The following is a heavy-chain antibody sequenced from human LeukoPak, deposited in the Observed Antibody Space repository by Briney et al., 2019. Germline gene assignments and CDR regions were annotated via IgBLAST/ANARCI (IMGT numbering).Heavy chain of an antibody. J-gene: IGHJ4*02. CDR1: GDSISSYY. V-gene: IGHV4-4*07. Sequence: SETLSLTCTVSGDSISSYYWSWIRQPAGKGLEWIGRIYTSGSTNYNPSLKSRVTMSVDTSNNQFSLKLSSVTAADTAVYYCATGYNYYDSSGSFDYWGQGILVTVSS. CDR3: ATGYNYYDSSGSFDY. CDR2: IYTSGST. D-gene: IGHD3-22*01.